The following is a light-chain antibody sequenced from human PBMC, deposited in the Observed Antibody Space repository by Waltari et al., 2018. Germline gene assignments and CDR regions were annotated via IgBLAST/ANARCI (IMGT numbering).Light chain of an antibody. J-gene: IGKJ3*01. CDR3: QQYDDLPPFT. CDR2: DAS. CDR1: QDISVF. V-gene: IGKV1-33*01. Sequence: DIQITQSPASLSASLGDRVTITCQASQDISVFLNWYQQKPGEAPNRLIYDASILQAGVPSRFSGGGSGTDFTLTISSLQPEDVATYYCQQYDDLPPFTFGPGTKVDLK.